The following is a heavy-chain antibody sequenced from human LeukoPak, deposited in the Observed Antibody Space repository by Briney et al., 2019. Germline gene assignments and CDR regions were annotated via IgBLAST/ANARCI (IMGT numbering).Heavy chain of an antibody. CDR1: GGTFSSYA. V-gene: IGHV1-69*04. J-gene: IGHJ3*02. D-gene: IGHD1-26*01. CDR3: ASRGDRVGATDAFDI. CDR2: IIPILGIA. Sequence: ASVKVSCKASGGTFSSYAISWVRQAPGQGLEWMGRIIPILGIANYAQKFQGRVTITADKSTSTAYTELSSLRSEDTAVYYCASRGDRVGATDAFDIWGQGTMVTVSS.